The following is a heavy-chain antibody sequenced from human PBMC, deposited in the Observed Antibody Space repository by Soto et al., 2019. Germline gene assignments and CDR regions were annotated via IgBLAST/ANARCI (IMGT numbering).Heavy chain of an antibody. J-gene: IGHJ4*02. D-gene: IGHD6-13*01. CDR2: IYTSGST. CDR1: GGSISSYY. V-gene: IGHV4-4*07. CDR3: ARDRVIGGSSWYPPLDY. Sequence: PSETLSLTCTVSGGSISSYYWSWIRQPAGKGLEWIGRIYTSGSTNYNPALKSRVTMSADTSKNPFSLKLSSVTAADTAVYYCARDRVIGGSSWYPPLDYWGQGTLVTVSS.